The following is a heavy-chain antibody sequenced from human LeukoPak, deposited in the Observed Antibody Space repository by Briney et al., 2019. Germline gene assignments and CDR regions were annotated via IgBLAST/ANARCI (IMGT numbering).Heavy chain of an antibody. CDR3: ASTTFYDYVWGSYRYSLDY. CDR1: GGSISSYY. D-gene: IGHD3-16*02. Sequence: SETLSLTCTVSGGSISSYYWSWLRQPPGKGLEWIGYIYYSGSTNYNPSLKSRVTISVDTSKNQFSLKLSSVTAADTAVYYCASTTFYDYVWGSYRYSLDYWGQGTLVTVSS. CDR2: IYYSGST. V-gene: IGHV4-59*01. J-gene: IGHJ4*02.